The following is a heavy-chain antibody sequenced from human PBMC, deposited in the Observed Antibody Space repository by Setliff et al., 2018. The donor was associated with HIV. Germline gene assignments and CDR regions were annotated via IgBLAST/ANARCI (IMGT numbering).Heavy chain of an antibody. Sequence: GESLKLSCKALDYTFTTYWIAWVRQMPGEGLEWMGIIYPDDSDIRYNQSFQNQITISADKSIATAYLQLNNLKASDTATYYCARRDGRSMNAFQIWGPGTMVTVSS. CDR1: DYTFTTYW. J-gene: IGHJ3*01. CDR2: IYPDDSDI. D-gene: IGHD2-21*01. V-gene: IGHV5-51*01. CDR3: ARRDGRSMNAFQI.